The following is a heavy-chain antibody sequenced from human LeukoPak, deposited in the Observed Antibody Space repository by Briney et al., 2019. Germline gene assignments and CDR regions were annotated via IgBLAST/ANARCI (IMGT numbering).Heavy chain of an antibody. Sequence: PSETLSLTCAVYGGSFSGYYWSWIRQPPGKGLEWIGEINHSGSTNYNPSLKSRVTISVDTSKNQFSLKLSSVTAADTAVYYCARGGRITMVRVSRAYCYYGMDVWGQGTTVTVSS. V-gene: IGHV4-34*01. CDR3: ARGGRITMVRVSRAYCYYGMDV. D-gene: IGHD3-10*01. CDR1: GGSFSGYY. CDR2: INHSGST. J-gene: IGHJ6*02.